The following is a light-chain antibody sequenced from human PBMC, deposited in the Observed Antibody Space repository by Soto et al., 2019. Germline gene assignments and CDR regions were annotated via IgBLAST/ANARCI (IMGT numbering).Light chain of an antibody. CDR2: EVN. J-gene: IGLJ1*01. Sequence: QSVLTQPASVSGSPGQSVTISCTGTSSDVGGYDYVSWYQQHPGTAPKLILYEVNNRPSGVSNRFSGSKSGNTAALIISGLQTEDEANYYCATWDDSLNAYVFGPGTKVTVL. CDR1: SSDVGGYDY. CDR3: ATWDDSLNAYV. V-gene: IGLV2-14*01.